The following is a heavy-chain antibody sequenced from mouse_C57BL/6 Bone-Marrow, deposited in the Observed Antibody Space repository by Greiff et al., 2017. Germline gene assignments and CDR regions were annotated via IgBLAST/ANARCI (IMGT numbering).Heavy chain of an antibody. J-gene: IGHJ4*01. Sequence: QVHVKQSGAELAKPGASVKLSCKASGYTFTSYWVHWVKQRPGQGLEWIGYINPSSGYTKYNQKFKDKATLTADKSSSTAYMQLSSLAYEDSAVYYCARDYYGSSYAMDYWGQGTSVTVSS. CDR2: INPSSGYT. V-gene: IGHV1-7*01. D-gene: IGHD1-1*01. CDR3: ARDYYGSSYAMDY. CDR1: GYTFTSYW.